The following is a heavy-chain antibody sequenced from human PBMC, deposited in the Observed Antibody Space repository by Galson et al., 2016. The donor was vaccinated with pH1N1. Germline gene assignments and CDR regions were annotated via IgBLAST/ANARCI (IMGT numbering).Heavy chain of an antibody. CDR3: ARCYRENLWGGSNYYYSMHV. J-gene: IGHJ6*03. CDR1: GYTFTDYY. V-gene: IGHV1-2*02. CDR2: MSTNSDDT. D-gene: IGHD2-2*01. Sequence: SVKVSCKASGYTFTDYYLHWVRQAPGQGLEWMGWMSTNSDDTNSAQNFQGRVTMTRDTSVTTAYMELSRLRSNDTAIYYCARCYRENLWGGSNYYYSMHVWGQGTKVTVSS.